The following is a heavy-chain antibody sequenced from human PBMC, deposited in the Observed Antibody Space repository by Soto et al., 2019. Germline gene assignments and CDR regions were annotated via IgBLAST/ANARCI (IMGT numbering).Heavy chain of an antibody. CDR2: INRASIYI. J-gene: IGHJ4*02. Sequence: LRLSCVASGFTFSTYLMDWVRQAPGKGMEWVSSINRASIYIYYADSVRGRFTISRDNAKNSLYLQKDSLRVEDTAVYYCARRTVTTYHYFAYRGQGTLITVSS. D-gene: IGHD4-17*01. V-gene: IGHV3-21*01. CDR1: GFTFSTYL. CDR3: ARRTVTTYHYFAY.